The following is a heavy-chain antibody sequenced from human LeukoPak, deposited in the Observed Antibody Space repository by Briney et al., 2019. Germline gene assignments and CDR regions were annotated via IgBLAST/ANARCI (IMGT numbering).Heavy chain of an antibody. J-gene: IGHJ5*02. V-gene: IGHV3-7*01. D-gene: IGHD3-3*01. CDR3: ARDLSDFGVKNENWFDP. CDR2: IKQDGSEK. Sequence: PGGSLRLSCAASGFTFSNYGMHWVRQAPGKGPEWVANIKQDGSEKYYVDSVKGRFTISRDNAKNSLYLQMNSLRAEDTAVYYCARDLSDFGVKNENWFDPWGQGTLVTVSS. CDR1: GFTFSNYG.